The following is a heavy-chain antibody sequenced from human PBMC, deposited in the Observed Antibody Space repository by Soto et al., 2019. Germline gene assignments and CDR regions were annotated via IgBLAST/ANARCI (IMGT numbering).Heavy chain of an antibody. J-gene: IGHJ4*02. D-gene: IGHD3-22*01. CDR3: ARDPRYDSSGYIRPPLLYYFDY. Sequence: ASVKVSCKASGYTFTSYYMHWVRQAPGQGLEWMGIINPSGGSTSYAQKFQGRVTMTRDTSTSTVYMELSSLRSEDTAVYYCARDPRYDSSGYIRPPLLYYFDYWGQGTLVTVSS. V-gene: IGHV1-46*01. CDR1: GYTFTSYY. CDR2: INPSGGST.